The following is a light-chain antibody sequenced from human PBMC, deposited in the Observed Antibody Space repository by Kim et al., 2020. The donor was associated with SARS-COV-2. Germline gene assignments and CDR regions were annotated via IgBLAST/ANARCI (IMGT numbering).Light chain of an antibody. Sequence: QLVLTQSPSASASLGASVKLTCTLSSGHSSYAIAWHQQQPEKGPRYLMKLNSDGSHSKGGGIPDRFSGSSSGAERYLTISSLQSEDEADYYCQTWGTEGVFGGGTQLTVL. CDR3: QTWGTEGV. CDR1: SGHSSYA. J-gene: IGLJ2*01. CDR2: LNSDGSH. V-gene: IGLV4-69*01.